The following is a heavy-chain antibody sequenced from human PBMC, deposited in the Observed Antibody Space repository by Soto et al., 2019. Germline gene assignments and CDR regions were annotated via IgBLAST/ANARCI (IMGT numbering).Heavy chain of an antibody. D-gene: IGHD3-9*01. Sequence: QLQLQESGPGLVKPSETLSLTCTVSGGSISSSSYYWGWIRQPPGKGLEWIGSIYYSGSTYYNPSLKSRVTISVDTSKNQFSLKLSSVTAADTAVYYCARLNGYYDILTGYPNWFDPWGQGTLVTVSS. CDR2: IYYSGST. CDR1: GGSISSSSYY. V-gene: IGHV4-39*01. J-gene: IGHJ5*02. CDR3: ARLNGYYDILTGYPNWFDP.